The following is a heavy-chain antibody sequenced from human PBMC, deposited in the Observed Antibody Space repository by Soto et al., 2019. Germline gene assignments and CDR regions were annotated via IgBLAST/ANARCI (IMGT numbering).Heavy chain of an antibody. CDR3: ARDAGRERGYX. CDR1: GFTFSSCA. V-gene: IGHV3-30-3*01. Sequence: PGGSLRLSFAASGFTFSSCAMHWVRQAPGKGLEWVAVISYDGSNKYYADSVKGRFTISRDNSKNTLYLQMNSLRAEDTAVDYCARDAGRERGYXWGQVTLVTVSX. J-gene: IGHJ4*02. D-gene: IGHD1-26*01. CDR2: ISYDGSNK.